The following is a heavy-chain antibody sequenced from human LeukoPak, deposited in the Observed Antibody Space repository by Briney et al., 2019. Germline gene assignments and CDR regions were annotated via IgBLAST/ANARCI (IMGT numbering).Heavy chain of an antibody. CDR3: ARDRERVGASDDFDL. D-gene: IGHD1-26*01. CDR1: GYTFTGYY. V-gene: IGHV1-2*02. J-gene: IGHJ3*01. Sequence: GASVKVSCKASGYTFTGYYILWVRQAPGQGLEWMGWINPNSGGTNYAQKFQGRVTMTRDTSISTTYMELSRLRSDDTAVYYCARDRERVGASDDFDLWGQGTMVTVSS. CDR2: INPNSGGT.